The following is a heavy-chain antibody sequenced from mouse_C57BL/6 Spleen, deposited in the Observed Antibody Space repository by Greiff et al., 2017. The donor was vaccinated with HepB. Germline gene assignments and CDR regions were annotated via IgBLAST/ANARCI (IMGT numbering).Heavy chain of an antibody. D-gene: IGHD4-1*01. Sequence: VKLQESGAELVRPGASVTLSCKASGYTFTDYEMHWVKQTPVHGLEWIGAIDPETGGTAYNQKFKGKAILTADKSSSTAYMELRSLTSEDSAVYYCTRWANWDGFAYWGQGTLVTVSA. CDR1: GYTFTDYE. J-gene: IGHJ3*01. V-gene: IGHV1-15*01. CDR2: IDPETGGT. CDR3: TRWANWDGFAY.